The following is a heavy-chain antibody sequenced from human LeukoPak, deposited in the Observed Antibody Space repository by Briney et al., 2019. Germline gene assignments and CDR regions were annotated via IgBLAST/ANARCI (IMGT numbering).Heavy chain of an antibody. CDR2: ISGSGGST. CDR1: GFTFSSYA. Sequence: GGSLRLSCAASGFTFSSYAMSWVRQAPGKGLEWVSAISGSGGSTYYADSVKGRFTISRDNSKNTLYLQMNSLRAEDTAVYYCAKDLHYGSGSYGYYFDYWGQGTLVTVSS. D-gene: IGHD3-10*01. J-gene: IGHJ4*02. CDR3: AKDLHYGSGSYGYYFDY. V-gene: IGHV3-23*01.